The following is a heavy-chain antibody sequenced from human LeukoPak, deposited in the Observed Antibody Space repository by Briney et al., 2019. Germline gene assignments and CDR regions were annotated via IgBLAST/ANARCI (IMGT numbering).Heavy chain of an antibody. J-gene: IGHJ4*02. D-gene: IGHD2-15*01. CDR1: GFTFSSYS. CDR3: AKDSSDCSGGSCYTDY. V-gene: IGHV3-21*04. Sequence: PGGSLRLSCAASGFTFSSYSMNWVRQAPGKGLEWVSSISSSSSYIYYADSVKGRFTISRDNAKNSLYLQMNSLRAEDTALYYCAKDSSDCSGGSCYTDYWGQGTLVTVSS. CDR2: ISSSSSYI.